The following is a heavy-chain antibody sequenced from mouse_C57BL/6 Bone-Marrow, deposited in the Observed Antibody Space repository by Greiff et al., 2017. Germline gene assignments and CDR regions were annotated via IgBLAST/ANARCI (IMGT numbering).Heavy chain of an antibody. CDR3: ARWGYDYDFDY. Sequence: QVHVKQPGAELVKPGASVKLSCKASGYTFTSYWMHWVKQRPGQGLEWIGMIHPNSGSTNYNVKFKSKATLTVDKSSSTAYMQLSSLTSEDSAVYYCARWGYDYDFDYWGQGTTLTVSS. CDR1: GYTFTSYW. CDR2: IHPNSGST. D-gene: IGHD2-4*01. V-gene: IGHV1-64*01. J-gene: IGHJ2*01.